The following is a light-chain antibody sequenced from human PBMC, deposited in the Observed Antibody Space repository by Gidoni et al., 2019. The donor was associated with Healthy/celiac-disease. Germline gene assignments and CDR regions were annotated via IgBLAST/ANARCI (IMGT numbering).Light chain of an antibody. J-gene: IGKJ3*01. CDR3: QQRSNWPT. CDR2: DAS. V-gene: IGKV3-11*01. CDR1: QSVSSY. Sequence: ELVLTQSPATLSLSPGERATLSCRASQSVSSYLAWYQQKPGQAPRLLIYDASNRATGIPARFSGSGSGTDFTLTISSLEPEDFAVYYCQQRSNWPTFVPGTKVDIK.